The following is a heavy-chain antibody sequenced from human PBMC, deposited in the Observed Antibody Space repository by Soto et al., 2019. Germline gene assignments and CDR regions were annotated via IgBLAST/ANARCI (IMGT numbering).Heavy chain of an antibody. V-gene: IGHV3-30*18. CDR1: GFTFSNYG. J-gene: IGHJ1*01. Sequence: QVQLVESGGGVVQPGRSLRLSCAASGFTFSNYGMHWVRQAPGKGLEWVALISYDGSNKYYVASVKGRFTISRDNSKNPLYLQMTGLRAEDTDVYYCAKDPAFAYSGVLGYFQHWGQGALVTVSS. D-gene: IGHD2-15*01. CDR2: ISYDGSNK. CDR3: AKDPAFAYSGVLGYFQH.